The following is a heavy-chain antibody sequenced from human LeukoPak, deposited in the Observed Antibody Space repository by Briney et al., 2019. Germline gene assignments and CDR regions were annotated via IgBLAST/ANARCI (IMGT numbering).Heavy chain of an antibody. J-gene: IGHJ4*02. CDR1: GGSFSGYY. Sequence: SETLSLTCAVYGGSFSGYYWSWIRQPPGKGLEWIGHIYYSGSTNYNPSLKSRVTISVDTSKIQFSLKLNSVTAADTAVYYCARGSSLSIYYFDFWGQGTLVTVSS. CDR2: IYYSGST. CDR3: ARGSSLSIYYFDF. D-gene: IGHD6-6*01. V-gene: IGHV4-59*01.